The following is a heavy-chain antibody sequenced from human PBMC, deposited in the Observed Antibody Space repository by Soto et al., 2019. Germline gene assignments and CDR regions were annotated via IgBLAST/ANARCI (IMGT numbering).Heavy chain of an antibody. CDR1: GGSISSYY. D-gene: IGHD4-17*01. CDR3: ARDLRGYGDYYFDY. Sequence: TSETLSLTCTVSGGSISSYYWSWIRQPPGKGLEWIGYIYYSGSTNYNPSLKSRVTISVDTSKNQFSLKLSSVTAADTAVYYCARDLRGYGDYYFDYWGQGTLVTVSS. J-gene: IGHJ4*02. CDR2: IYYSGST. V-gene: IGHV4-59*01.